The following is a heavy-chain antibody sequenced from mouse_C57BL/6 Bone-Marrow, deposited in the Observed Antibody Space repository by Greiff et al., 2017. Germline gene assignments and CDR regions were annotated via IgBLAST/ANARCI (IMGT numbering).Heavy chain of an antibody. Sequence: QVQLQQSGAELVRPGASVTLSCKASGYTFTDYEMHWVKQTPVHGLEWIGAIDPETGGTAYNQKFKGKAILTADKSSSTAYMELRSLTSEDSAVYYCSHYYGSSPYAMDYWGQGTSVTVSS. J-gene: IGHJ4*01. V-gene: IGHV1-15*01. D-gene: IGHD1-1*01. CDR2: IDPETGGT. CDR1: GYTFTDYE. CDR3: SHYYGSSPYAMDY.